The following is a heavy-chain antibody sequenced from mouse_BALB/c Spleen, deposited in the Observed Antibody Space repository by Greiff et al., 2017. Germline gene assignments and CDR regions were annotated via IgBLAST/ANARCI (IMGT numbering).Heavy chain of an antibody. J-gene: IGHJ4*01. CDR1: GFNIKDTY. Sequence: EVQGVESGAELVKPGASVKLSCTASGFNIKDTYMHWVKQRPEQGLEWIGRIDPANGNTKYDPKFQGKATITADTSSNTAYLQLSSLTSEDTAVYYCAREVRFYAMDYWGQGTSVTVSS. V-gene: IGHV14-3*02. CDR2: IDPANGNT. CDR3: AREVRFYAMDY. D-gene: IGHD2-14*01.